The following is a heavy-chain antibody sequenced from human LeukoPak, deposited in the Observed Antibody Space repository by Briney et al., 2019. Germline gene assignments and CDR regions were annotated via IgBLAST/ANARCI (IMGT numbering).Heavy chain of an antibody. D-gene: IGHD3-10*01. Sequence: GASVKVSCKASGYTFTSYYMHWVRQAPGQGPEWMGIINPSGGSTSYAQKFQGRVTMTRDTSTSTVYMEPSSLRSEDTAVYYCARDSGAAKGYYYYYMDVWGKGTTVTVSS. CDR2: INPSGGST. CDR1: GYTFTSYY. V-gene: IGHV1-46*01. CDR3: ARDSGAAKGYYYYYMDV. J-gene: IGHJ6*03.